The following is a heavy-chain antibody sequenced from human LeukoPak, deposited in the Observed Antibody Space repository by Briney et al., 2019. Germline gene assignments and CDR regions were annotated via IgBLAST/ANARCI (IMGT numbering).Heavy chain of an antibody. CDR2: INPNSGGT. V-gene: IGHV1-2*02. Sequence: GSVKVSCKASGYTFTDYYMHCVRQPPGQGLEWMGWINPNSGGTNYAQKFQGRVTMSRGRSISTAYMELSRLRSDGTAVYYCARDIVVVPAAMRADWVDYWGQGTLVTVSS. J-gene: IGHJ4*02. D-gene: IGHD2-2*01. CDR3: ARDIVVVPAAMRADWVDY. CDR1: GYTFTDYY.